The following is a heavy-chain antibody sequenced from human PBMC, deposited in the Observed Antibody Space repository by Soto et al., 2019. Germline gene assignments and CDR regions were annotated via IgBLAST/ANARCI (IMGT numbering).Heavy chain of an antibody. CDR2: LIPIFGTT. CDR1: GGTFRSNA. D-gene: IGHD3-10*01. J-gene: IGHJ6*02. Sequence: QVQLVQSGTEVKKPGSSVKVSCKASGGTFRSNAISWVRQAPGQGLEWMGRLIPIFGTTNYAQKFQGRVTITADESASTAYMELSSLRSDDTAVYYCASLPSFYYGSGYGMDVWGQGTTVTVSS. V-gene: IGHV1-69*18. CDR3: ASLPSFYYGSGYGMDV.